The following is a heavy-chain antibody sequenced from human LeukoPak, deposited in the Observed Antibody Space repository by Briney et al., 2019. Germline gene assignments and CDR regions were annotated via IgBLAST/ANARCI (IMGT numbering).Heavy chain of an antibody. CDR1: GFTFSSYA. CDR2: ISGSGGST. Sequence: GGSLRLSCAASGFTFSSYAMSWDRQAPGKGLEWVSAISGSGGSTYYADSVKGRFTISRDNSKNTLYLQMNSLRAEDTAVYYCAKGPNLYCSSTSCPGEWGQGTLVTVSS. V-gene: IGHV3-23*01. J-gene: IGHJ4*02. D-gene: IGHD2-2*01. CDR3: AKGPNLYCSSTSCPGE.